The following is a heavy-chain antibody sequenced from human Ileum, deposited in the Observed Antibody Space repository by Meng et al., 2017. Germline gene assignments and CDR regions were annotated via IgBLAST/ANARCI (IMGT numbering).Heavy chain of an antibody. V-gene: IGHV4-4*07. Sequence: VQLQEAGQSLVKPSETLAPFCNVSGGYKRSCFHNWIRQPAGKRLEWIGRMYYSGSGNYNPSLKSRVSMSLDTSTNQFSMSLTSVTAADTAVYYCAHIFDSGGQGTLVTASS. CDR1: GGYKRSCF. CDR3: AHIFDS. J-gene: IGHJ4*02. CDR2: MYYSGSG.